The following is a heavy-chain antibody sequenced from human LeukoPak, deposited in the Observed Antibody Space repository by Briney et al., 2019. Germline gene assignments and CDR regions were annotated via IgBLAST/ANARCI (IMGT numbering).Heavy chain of an antibody. CDR3: AREGYSSSSAFDY. Sequence: GGSLRLSCAASGFTFSSYSMNWVRQAPGKGLEWVSSISSSSSYIYYADSVKDRFTISRDNAKNSLYLQMNSLRAEDTAVYYCAREGYSSSSAFDYWGQGTLVTVSS. J-gene: IGHJ4*02. V-gene: IGHV3-21*01. D-gene: IGHD6-6*01. CDR2: ISSSSSYI. CDR1: GFTFSSYS.